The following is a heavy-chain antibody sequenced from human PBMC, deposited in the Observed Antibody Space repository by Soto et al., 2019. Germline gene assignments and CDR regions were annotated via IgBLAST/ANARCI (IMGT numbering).Heavy chain of an antibody. J-gene: IGHJ3*02. Sequence: GESLKISCKGSGYSFTSYWIGWVRQMPGKGLEWMGIIYPGDSDTRYSPSFQGQVTISADKSISTAYLQWSSLKASDTAMYYCARPYSARFFTNGVCYRDAFDIWGQGTMVTGSS. D-gene: IGHD2-8*01. CDR1: GYSFTSYW. CDR3: ARPYSARFFTNGVCYRDAFDI. V-gene: IGHV5-51*01. CDR2: IYPGDSDT.